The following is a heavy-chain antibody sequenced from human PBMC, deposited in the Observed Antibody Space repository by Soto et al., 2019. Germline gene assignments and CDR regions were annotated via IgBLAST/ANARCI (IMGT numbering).Heavy chain of an antibody. CDR2: ISAYNGNT. CDR3: ARDPYCGGDCYPRFDY. J-gene: IGHJ4*02. Sequence: ASVKVSCKASGYTFTRYGISWVRQAPGQGLEWMGWISAYNGNTNYAQKLQGRVTMTTDTSTSTAYMELRSLRSDDTAVYYCARDPYCGGDCYPRFDYWGQGTLVTVSS. V-gene: IGHV1-18*01. D-gene: IGHD2-21*02. CDR1: GYTFTRYG.